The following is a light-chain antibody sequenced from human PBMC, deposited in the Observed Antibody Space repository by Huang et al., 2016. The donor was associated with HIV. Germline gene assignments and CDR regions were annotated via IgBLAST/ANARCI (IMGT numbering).Light chain of an antibody. CDR3: QQSYSTPFT. Sequence: DIQMTQSPSSLSASVGDRVTITCRASQSISSYLNWYQQKPGKAPELLIYASSSWQSGVPSRFSGSGSGTDFTLTISSLQPEDFATYYCQQSYSTPFTFGPGTKVDIK. CDR1: QSISSY. J-gene: IGKJ3*01. CDR2: ASS. V-gene: IGKV1-39*01.